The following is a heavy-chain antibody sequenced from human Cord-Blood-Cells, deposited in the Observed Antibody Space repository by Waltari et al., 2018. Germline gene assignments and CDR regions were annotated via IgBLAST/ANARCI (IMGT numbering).Heavy chain of an antibody. CDR1: GFTFSRYS. D-gene: IGHD6-13*01. J-gene: IGHJ4*02. V-gene: IGHV3-48*02. CDR2: ISSSSSTI. CDR3: ARGEAAAGTRGDY. Sequence: EVQLVESGGGLVQPGGSLRLSCAASGFTFSRYSMHWVRQAPGKGLEWVSYISSSSSTIYYADSVKGRFTISRDNAKNSLYLQMNSLRDEDTAVYYCARGEAAAGTRGDYWGQGTLVTVSS.